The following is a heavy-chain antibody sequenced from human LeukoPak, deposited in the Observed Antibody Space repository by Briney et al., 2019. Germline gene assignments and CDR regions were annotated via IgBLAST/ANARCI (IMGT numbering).Heavy chain of an antibody. D-gene: IGHD3-22*01. CDR1: GFTFSSYG. CDR2: ISYDGSNK. J-gene: IGHJ6*02. V-gene: IGHV3-30*18. CDR3: AKDRWYYDSSGYYYYYYGMDV. Sequence: GGSLRLSCAASGFTFSSYGMHWVRQAPGKGLEWVAVISYDGSNKYYADSVKGRFTISRDNSKNTLYLQMHSLRAEDTAVYYCAKDRWYYDSSGYYYYYYGMDVWGQGTTVNVSS.